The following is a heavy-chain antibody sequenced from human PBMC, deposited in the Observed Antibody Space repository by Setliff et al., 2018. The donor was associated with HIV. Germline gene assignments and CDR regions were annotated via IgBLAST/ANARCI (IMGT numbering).Heavy chain of an antibody. Sequence: PSETLSLTCAVYSGSFSGYYWSWIRQPPGKGLEWIGEINHSGSTNYNPSLKSRVTISVDTSKNQFSLKLSSVTAADTAVYYCARGRGVVVPAAAYYFDYWGQGTLVTVSS. D-gene: IGHD2-2*01. J-gene: IGHJ4*02. CDR2: INHSGST. CDR3: ARGRGVVVPAAAYYFDY. CDR1: SGSFSGYY. V-gene: IGHV4-34*01.